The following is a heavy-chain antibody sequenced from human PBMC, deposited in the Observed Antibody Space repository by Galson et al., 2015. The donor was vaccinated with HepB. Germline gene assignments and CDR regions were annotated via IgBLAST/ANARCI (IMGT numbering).Heavy chain of an antibody. Sequence: SLRLSCAASGFTFSSYWMSWVRQAPGKGLEWVANIKQDGSEKYYVDSVKGRFTISRDNAKNSLYLQMNSLRAEDTAVYYCARVSSSSWSHEVTDAFDIWGQGTMVTVSS. V-gene: IGHV3-7*01. CDR1: GFTFSSYW. J-gene: IGHJ3*02. CDR3: ARVSSSSWSHEVTDAFDI. D-gene: IGHD6-13*01. CDR2: IKQDGSEK.